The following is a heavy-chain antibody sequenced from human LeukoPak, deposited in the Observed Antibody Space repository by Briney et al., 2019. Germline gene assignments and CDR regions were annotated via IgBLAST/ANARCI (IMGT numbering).Heavy chain of an antibody. D-gene: IGHD6-13*01. V-gene: IGHV4-59*01. CDR2: IYYSGST. Sequence: TSETLSLTCTVSGGPISSYYWSWIRQPPGKGLEWIGYIYYSGSTNYNPSLKSRVTISVDTSKNQFSLKLSSVTAADTAVYYCARERRSGIEADYWGQGTLSPSPQ. CDR1: GGPISSYY. J-gene: IGHJ4*02. CDR3: ARERRSGIEADY.